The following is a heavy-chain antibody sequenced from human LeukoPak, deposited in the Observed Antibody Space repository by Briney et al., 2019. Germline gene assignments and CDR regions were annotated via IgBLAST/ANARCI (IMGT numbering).Heavy chain of an antibody. Sequence: PGRSLRLSCAASGFTFSSYAMHWVRQAPGKGLEWVAVISYDGSNKYYADSVKGQFTISRDNSKNTLYLQMNSLRAEDTAVYYCARGPQGYSYPSYYFDYWGQGTLVTVSS. V-gene: IGHV3-30-3*01. CDR2: ISYDGSNK. CDR3: ARGPQGYSYPSYYFDY. D-gene: IGHD5-18*01. J-gene: IGHJ4*02. CDR1: GFTFSSYA.